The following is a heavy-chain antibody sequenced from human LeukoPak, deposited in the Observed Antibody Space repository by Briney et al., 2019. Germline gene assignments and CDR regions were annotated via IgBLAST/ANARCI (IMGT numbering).Heavy chain of an antibody. D-gene: IGHD3-22*01. CDR3: ARVDTMMGFDY. V-gene: IGHV3-21*05. CDR1: GFTFSSYS. CDR2: ISSSSSYI. J-gene: IGHJ4*02. Sequence: GGSLRLSCAASGFTFSSYSMNWVRQAPGKGLEWVSYISSSSSYIYYADSVKGRFTISRDNAKNSLYLQMNSLRAEDTAVYYCARVDTMMGFDYWGQGTLVTVSS.